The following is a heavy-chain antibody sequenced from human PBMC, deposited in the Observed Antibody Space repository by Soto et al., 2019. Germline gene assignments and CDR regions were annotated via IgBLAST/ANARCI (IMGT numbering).Heavy chain of an antibody. CDR2: IYPSDSDT. CDR1: GYSFTTYW. J-gene: IGHJ4*02. Sequence: PGESLKISCKGSGYSFTTYWIGWVRQMPGKGLEWMGIIYPSDSDTRYSPSFQGHVTISADKSISTAYLQWSSLKASDTAMYYCARHGDYDILTGYSPFDYWGQGTLVTVSS. CDR3: ARHGDYDILTGYSPFDY. D-gene: IGHD3-9*01. V-gene: IGHV5-51*01.